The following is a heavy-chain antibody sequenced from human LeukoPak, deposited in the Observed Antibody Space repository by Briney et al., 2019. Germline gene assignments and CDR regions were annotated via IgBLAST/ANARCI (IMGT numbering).Heavy chain of an antibody. D-gene: IGHD2-15*01. J-gene: IGHJ3*02. CDR3: ASGYCSGGSCYSIAFDI. CDR1: GYTFTSYY. Sequence: ASVKVSCKASGYTFTSYYMHWVRQAPGQGLEWMGIINPSGGSKSYAQKFQGRVTMTRDTSTSTVYMELSSLRSEDTAVYYCASGYCSGGSCYSIAFDIWGQGTMVTVSS. CDR2: INPSGGSK. V-gene: IGHV1-46*01.